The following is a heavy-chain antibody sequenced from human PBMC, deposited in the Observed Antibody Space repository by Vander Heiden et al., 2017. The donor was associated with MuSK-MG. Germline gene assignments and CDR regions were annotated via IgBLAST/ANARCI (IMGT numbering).Heavy chain of an antibody. CDR3: ARSVVQLYYFDY. D-gene: IGHD1-1*01. Sequence: QVQLGESGGGVVQPGRSLRLSWAVSGVTLSSYEMHWVRQAPGKGLEWVAVISYDGSNEYYADSVQGRFTISRDNSKNTLYLQMNSLRAEDTAVYYCARSVVQLYYFDYWGQGTLVTVSS. CDR1: GVTLSSYE. J-gene: IGHJ4*02. V-gene: IGHV3-30*01. CDR2: ISYDGSNE.